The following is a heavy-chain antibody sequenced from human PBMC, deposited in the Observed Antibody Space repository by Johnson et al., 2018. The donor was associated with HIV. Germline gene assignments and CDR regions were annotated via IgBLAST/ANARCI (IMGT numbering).Heavy chain of an antibody. CDR1: GFTFSSYA. CDR2: IRGSGGST. D-gene: IGHD5-12*01. CDR3: ARDGPYSGYDENAFDI. J-gene: IGHJ3*02. V-gene: IGHV3-23*04. Sequence: EVQLVESGGGLVQPGGSLRLSCAASGFTFSSYAMSWVRQAPGKGLGWVSAIRGSGGSTYYADSVKGRFTIARDNAKNSLHLQMNSLRAEDTALYYGARDGPYSGYDENAFDIWGEGTMVTVSS.